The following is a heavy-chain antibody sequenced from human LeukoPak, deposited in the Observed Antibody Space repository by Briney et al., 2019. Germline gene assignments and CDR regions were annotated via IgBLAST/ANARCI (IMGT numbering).Heavy chain of an antibody. J-gene: IGHJ4*02. CDR2: IYYSGNT. CDR1: GGSISSSSYY. Sequence: SETLSLTCTVSGGSISSSSYYWGWIRQPPGKGLEWIGNIYYSGNTYYNPSLKSRVTISVDTSKNQFSLKLSSVTAADTAVYYCARGDYGEIDYWGQGTLVTVSS. D-gene: IGHD4-17*01. V-gene: IGHV4-39*07. CDR3: ARGDYGEIDY.